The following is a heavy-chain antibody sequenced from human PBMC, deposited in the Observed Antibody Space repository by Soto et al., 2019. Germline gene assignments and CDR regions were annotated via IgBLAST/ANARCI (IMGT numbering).Heavy chain of an antibody. Sequence: QVQLVESGGGVVQPGRSLRLSCAASGFTFSSYGMHWVRQAPGKGLEWVAVISYDGSNKYYADSVKGRFTISRDNSKNTLYLQMNSLRAEDTAVYYCAKEKNGDSIFDYWGQGTLVTVSS. CDR3: AKEKNGDSIFDY. CDR1: GFTFSSYG. D-gene: IGHD2-21*01. V-gene: IGHV3-30*18. CDR2: ISYDGSNK. J-gene: IGHJ4*02.